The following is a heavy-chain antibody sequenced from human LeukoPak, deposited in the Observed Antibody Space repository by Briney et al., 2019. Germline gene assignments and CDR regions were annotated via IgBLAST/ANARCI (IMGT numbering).Heavy chain of an antibody. Sequence: GGSLRLSCAASGFTFSSYAVSWVRQAPGKGLEWVSAISGSGGSTYYADSVKGRFTISRDNSKNTLYLQMNSLRAEDTAVYYCAKHVGVVAATSYYFDYWGQGTLVTVSS. CDR2: ISGSGGST. V-gene: IGHV3-23*01. D-gene: IGHD2-15*01. CDR1: GFTFSSYA. J-gene: IGHJ4*02. CDR3: AKHVGVVAATSYYFDY.